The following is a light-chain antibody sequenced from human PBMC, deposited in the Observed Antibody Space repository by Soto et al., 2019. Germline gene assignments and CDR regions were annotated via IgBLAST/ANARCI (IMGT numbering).Light chain of an antibody. V-gene: IGKV3-20*01. CDR2: GAS. Sequence: EIVLTQSPGTLSLSPGERATLSCRASQSFSSNNLAWYQQKPGQAPRLLIYGASSRATGIPDRFSGSGSGTDFTLTISRLEPEYFAVYYCQHYGSSRTFGQGTKVEIK. J-gene: IGKJ1*01. CDR1: QSFSSNN. CDR3: QHYGSSRT.